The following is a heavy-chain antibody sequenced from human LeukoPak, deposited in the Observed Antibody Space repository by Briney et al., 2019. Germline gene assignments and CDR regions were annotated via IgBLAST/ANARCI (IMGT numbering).Heavy chain of an antibody. Sequence: SVKVSCKASGGTFSSYAISWVRQALGQGLEWMRGIIPIFGTANYAQKFQGRVTITADESTSTAYMELSSLRSEDTAVYYCARDVYYVRMGGNWFDPWGQGTLVTVSS. J-gene: IGHJ5*02. CDR1: GGTFSSYA. D-gene: IGHD3-10*02. CDR2: IIPIFGTA. V-gene: IGHV1-69*13. CDR3: ARDVYYVRMGGNWFDP.